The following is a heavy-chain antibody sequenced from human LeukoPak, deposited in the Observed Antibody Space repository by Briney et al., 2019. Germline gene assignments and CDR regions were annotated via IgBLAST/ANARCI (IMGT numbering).Heavy chain of an antibody. CDR3: ARFKENVCSGGSCYSAEYFQH. J-gene: IGHJ1*01. CDR2: ISDSGGNI. D-gene: IGHD2-15*01. CDR1: GFTFNNYA. V-gene: IGHV3-23*01. Sequence: CGSLTVSCAASGFTFNNYAMNWVRQAPGKGLEWVSTISDSGGNIYYADSVKGRFTISRDKSKNTLYLQMNSLRDDDTAVYYCARFKENVCSGGSCYSAEYFQHWGQRTMVADSS.